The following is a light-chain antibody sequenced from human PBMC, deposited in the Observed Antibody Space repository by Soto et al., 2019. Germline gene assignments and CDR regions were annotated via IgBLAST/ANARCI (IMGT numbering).Light chain of an antibody. CDR3: QQYNSYSWT. Sequence: DIQMTQSPSTLSASVGDRVTITCRASQSISSLLAWYQQKPGKAPKLLIYDASSLESGVPSRSSGSGSGTEFALTISSLQPDDFATYYCQQYNSYSWTFGQGTKVDIK. V-gene: IGKV1-5*01. CDR2: DAS. CDR1: QSISSL. J-gene: IGKJ1*01.